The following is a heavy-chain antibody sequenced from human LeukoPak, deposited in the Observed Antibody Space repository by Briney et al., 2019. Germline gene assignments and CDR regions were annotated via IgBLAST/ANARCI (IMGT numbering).Heavy chain of an antibody. CDR1: GFSLDDYA. J-gene: IGHJ3*02. Sequence: PGRSLRLCCVGSGFSLDDYAMHWVRQVAGKGLEWVSSISWDSGNQAYADSVKGRFTISRDNAKNSLYLQMNSLRPEDTAFYYCVKDMGFDLLKDAFHIWGQGTLVTVSS. V-gene: IGHV3-9*01. CDR2: ISWDSGNQ. CDR3: VKDMGFDLLKDAFHI. D-gene: IGHD3-9*01.